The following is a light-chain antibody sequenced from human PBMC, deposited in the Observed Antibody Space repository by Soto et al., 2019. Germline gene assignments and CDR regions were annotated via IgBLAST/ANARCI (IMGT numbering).Light chain of an antibody. V-gene: IGLV2-8*01. CDR2: EVV. CDR3: KSYAGSNTYV. CDR1: RSNIGVYDF. Sequence: QSALTQPPPAPGSPGRSGTFSSIGTRSNIGVYDFVSWYQHHPGKAPRLIIYEVVQRPSGVPDRFSGSKSGNTASLTVSGLQAADEADYFCKSYAGSNTYVFGRGTKVTVL. J-gene: IGLJ1*01.